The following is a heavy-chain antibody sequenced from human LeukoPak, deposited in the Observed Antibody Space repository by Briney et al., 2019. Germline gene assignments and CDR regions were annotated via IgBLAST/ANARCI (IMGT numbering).Heavy chain of an antibody. CDR1: GFTFSSYS. CDR2: ISSSSSYI. CDR3: AGGLYGDYGTFDS. V-gene: IGHV3-21*01. D-gene: IGHD4-17*01. Sequence: GGSLRLSCAASGFTFSSYSMNWVRQAPGKGLEWVSSISSSSSYIYYADSVKGRFTVSRDNAKNSLYLQMNSLRAEDTAVYYCAGGLYGDYGTFDSWGQGTLATVS. J-gene: IGHJ4*02.